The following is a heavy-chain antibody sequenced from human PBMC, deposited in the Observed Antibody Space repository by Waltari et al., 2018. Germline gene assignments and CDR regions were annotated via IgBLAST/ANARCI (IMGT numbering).Heavy chain of an antibody. Sequence: QAPGQGLDWMVWINPNSGGTNYAQKLQGRVTMTRDTSISTAYMDLSRLRSDDTAVYYCARARIAARDAFDIWGQ. J-gene: IGHJ3*02. CDR2: INPNSGGT. CDR3: ARARIAARDAFDI. D-gene: IGHD6-6*01. V-gene: IGHV1-2*02.